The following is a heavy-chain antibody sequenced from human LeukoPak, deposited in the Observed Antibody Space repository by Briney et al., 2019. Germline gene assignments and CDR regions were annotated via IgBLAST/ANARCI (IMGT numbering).Heavy chain of an antibody. J-gene: IGHJ4*02. CDR3: ARYMVRGVIFDY. CDR2: ISSSGSTI. CDR1: GFTFSDYY. D-gene: IGHD3-10*01. V-gene: IGHV3-11*01. Sequence: GGSLRLSCAASGFTFSDYYMSWIRQAPGKGLERVSYISSSGSTIYYADSVKGRFTISRDNAKNSLYLQMNSLRAEDTAVYYCARYMVRGVIFDYWGQGTLVTVSS.